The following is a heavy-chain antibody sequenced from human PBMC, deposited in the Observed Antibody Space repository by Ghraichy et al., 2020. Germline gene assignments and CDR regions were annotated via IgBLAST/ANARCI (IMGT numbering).Heavy chain of an antibody. Sequence: SETLSLTCAVSGGSISSSNWWSWVRQPPGKGLEWIGEIYHSGSTNYNPSLKSRVTISVDKSKNQFSLKLSSVTAADTAVYYCARWEVMKMVRGSNRFDPWGQGTLVTVSS. D-gene: IGHD3-10*01. J-gene: IGHJ5*02. V-gene: IGHV4-4*02. CDR2: IYHSGST. CDR3: ARWEVMKMVRGSNRFDP. CDR1: GGSISSSNW.